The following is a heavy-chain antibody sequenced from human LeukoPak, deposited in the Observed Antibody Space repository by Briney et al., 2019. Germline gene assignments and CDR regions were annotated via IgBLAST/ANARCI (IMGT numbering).Heavy chain of an antibody. V-gene: IGHV4-39*01. CDR2: IYYSGST. J-gene: IGHJ5*02. CDR3: ARHDIAAAGLDSWFDP. Sequence: SETLSLTCTVSGGSISSSSYYWGWIRQPPGKGLEWIGSIYYSGSTYYNPSLKSRVTISVDTSKNQFSLKLSSVTAADTAVYYCARHDIAAAGLDSWFDPWGQGTLVTVSS. D-gene: IGHD6-13*01. CDR1: GGSISSSSYY.